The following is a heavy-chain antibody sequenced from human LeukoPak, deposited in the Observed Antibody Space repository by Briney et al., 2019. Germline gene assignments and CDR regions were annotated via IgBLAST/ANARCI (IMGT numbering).Heavy chain of an antibody. V-gene: IGHV3-30*02. CDR3: AKDSWEVGATSEIDY. J-gene: IGHJ4*02. D-gene: IGHD1-26*01. CDR1: GFTFRNYG. Sequence: PGGSLRLSCAASGFTFRNYGMHWVRQAPGKGLEWLAFIRYDGSIKYYGDPVKGRFTISRDNSKNTLYLQMNSLRGEDTAVYYCAKDSWEVGATSEIDYWGQGTLVTVSS. CDR2: IRYDGSIK.